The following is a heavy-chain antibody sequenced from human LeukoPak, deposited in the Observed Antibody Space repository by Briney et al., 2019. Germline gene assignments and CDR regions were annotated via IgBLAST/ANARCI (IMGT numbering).Heavy chain of an antibody. CDR2: ISSGSSYI. CDR3: ARGRYGVVIHPGMDV. D-gene: IGHD4-23*01. Sequence: PGGSLRLSCAASGFTFSDYSMNWVRQAPGQGLEWVSSISSGSSYIFYADSVKGRFTISRDNAKNSLYLQMNSLRAGDTAVYYCARGRYGVVIHPGMDVWGQGTTVTVSS. CDR1: GFTFSDYS. V-gene: IGHV3-21*01. J-gene: IGHJ6*02.